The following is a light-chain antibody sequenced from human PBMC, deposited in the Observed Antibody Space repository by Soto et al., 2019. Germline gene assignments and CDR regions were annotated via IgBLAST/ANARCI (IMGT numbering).Light chain of an antibody. Sequence: QSVLTQPASVSGSPGQSITISCTGISADVGTSNFVSWYQHHPGKAPRLIIYDVTDRPSGVSNRFSGSKSGDTASLAISGLRSEDEADYYCAAWDDSLSGSYVFGTGTKVTVL. CDR3: AAWDDSLSGSYV. CDR1: SADVGTSNF. CDR2: DVT. J-gene: IGLJ1*01. V-gene: IGLV2-14*03.